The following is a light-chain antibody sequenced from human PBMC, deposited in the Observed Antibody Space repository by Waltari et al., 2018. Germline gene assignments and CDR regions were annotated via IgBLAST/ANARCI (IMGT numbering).Light chain of an antibody. CDR1: QSVSSSY. CDR3: QQYGSSSLT. V-gene: IGKV3-20*01. Sequence: EIVLTQSPGTLSLSPGERATLSCRASQSVSSSYLDWYQQKPGQAPRLLIYGASSRATGIPDRFSGSGSGTDFTFTISRLEPEDFAVYYCQQYGSSSLTFGGGTKVEIK. J-gene: IGKJ4*01. CDR2: GAS.